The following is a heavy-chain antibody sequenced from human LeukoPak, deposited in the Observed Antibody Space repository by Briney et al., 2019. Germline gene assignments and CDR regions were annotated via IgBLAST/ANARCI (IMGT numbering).Heavy chain of an antibody. CDR3: ARGRLGYCSSTSCFNFDY. J-gene: IGHJ4*02. V-gene: IGHV1-69*13. CDR1: GGTFSSYA. Sequence: ASVKVSCKASGGTFSSYAISWVRQAPGQGLEWMGGIIPIFGTATYAQKFQGRVTITADESTSTAYMELSSLRSEDTAVYYCARGRLGYCSSTSCFNFDYWGQGTLVTVSS. CDR2: IIPIFGTA. D-gene: IGHD2-2*01.